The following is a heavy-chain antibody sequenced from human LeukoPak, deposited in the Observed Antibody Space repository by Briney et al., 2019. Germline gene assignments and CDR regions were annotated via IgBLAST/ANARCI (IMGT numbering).Heavy chain of an antibody. V-gene: IGHV4-38-2*01. J-gene: IGHJ3*01. CDR1: GYSLSSASY. CDR3: ARRPLWFGEFDAFDV. Sequence: SETLSLTCAVSGYSLSSASYWGWIRQAPGKGLEWIVSIHQSGTTYYSPSLKSRVTISIDTSKNQFSLRLTSVTAADTAVYYCARRPLWFGEFDAFDVWGQGTMVIVS. CDR2: IHQSGTT. D-gene: IGHD3-10*01.